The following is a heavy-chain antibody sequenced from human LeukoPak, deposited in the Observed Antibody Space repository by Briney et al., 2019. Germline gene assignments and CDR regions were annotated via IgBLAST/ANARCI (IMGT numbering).Heavy chain of an antibody. CDR1: GFTFSTYS. D-gene: IGHD6-13*01. J-gene: IGHJ4*02. Sequence: GGSLRLSCAASGFTFSTYSMNWVRQAPGKGLEWVSSISSSSSYIYYADSVKGRFTISRDNSKNTLYLQMNSLRAEDTAVYYCAKERYSSSWVADYWGQGTLVTVSS. CDR3: AKERYSSSWVADY. V-gene: IGHV3-21*04. CDR2: ISSSSSYI.